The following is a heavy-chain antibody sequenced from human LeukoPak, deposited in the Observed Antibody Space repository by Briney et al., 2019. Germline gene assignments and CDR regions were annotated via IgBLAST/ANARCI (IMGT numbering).Heavy chain of an antibody. CDR3: ARGVYIAAAQYAY. D-gene: IGHD6-13*01. J-gene: IGHJ4*02. CDR1: GGSFSGYY. CDR2: IYYSGTT. Sequence: PSETLSLTCAVYGGSFSGYYWNWIRQPPGKGLEWIGYIYYSGTTNYNPSLKSRVTISVDTSKNQFSLKLSSVTAADTAVYYCARGVYIAAAQYAYWGQGTLVTVSS. V-gene: IGHV4-59*01.